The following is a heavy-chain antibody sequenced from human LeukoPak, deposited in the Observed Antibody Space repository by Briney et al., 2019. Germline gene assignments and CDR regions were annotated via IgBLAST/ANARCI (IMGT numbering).Heavy chain of an antibody. J-gene: IGHJ4*02. Sequence: GGSLRLSCAASGFTFSNYWLTWVRQAPGQGLEWVANIKQDESEKHYVDSVKGRFTISRDNAKNSLYLQMNSLRAEDTAVYYCARDRQIAYWGQGTLVSVSS. CDR2: IKQDESEK. CDR1: GFTFSNYW. V-gene: IGHV3-7*01. CDR3: ARDRQIAY.